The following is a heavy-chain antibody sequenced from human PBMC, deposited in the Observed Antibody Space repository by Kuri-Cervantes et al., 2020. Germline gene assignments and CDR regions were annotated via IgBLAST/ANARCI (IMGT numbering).Heavy chain of an antibody. CDR1: GFTFSSYG. D-gene: IGHD3-3*01. CDR2: ISSSSSYI. J-gene: IGHJ6*03. V-gene: IGHV3-21*01. CDR3: ARDYLEVFGVVINYYYYYYMDV. Sequence: GGSLRLSCAASGFTFSSYGMNWVRQAPGKGLEWVSSISSSSSYIYYADSVKGRFTISRDNAKNSLYLQMNSLRAEDTAVYYCARDYLEVFGVVINYYYYYYMDVWGKGTTVTVSS.